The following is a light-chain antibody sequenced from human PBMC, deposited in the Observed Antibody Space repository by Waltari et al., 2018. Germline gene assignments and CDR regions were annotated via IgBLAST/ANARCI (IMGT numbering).Light chain of an antibody. V-gene: IGKV3-15*01. CDR3: QQYNDWPPLT. Sequence: CRASQSVSSFLAWHQQKPGQAPRLLIYGASTRATGIPARFSGSGSGTEFTLTISSLQSEDFAVYYCQQYNDWPPLTFGGGTKVEIK. CDR2: GAS. J-gene: IGKJ4*01. CDR1: QSVSSF.